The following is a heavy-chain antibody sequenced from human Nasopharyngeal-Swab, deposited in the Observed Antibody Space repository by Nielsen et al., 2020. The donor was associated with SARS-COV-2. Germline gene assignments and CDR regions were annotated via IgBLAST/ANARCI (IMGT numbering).Heavy chain of an antibody. D-gene: IGHD3-22*01. CDR3: ARGYYYDSLDAFDI. CDR2: INPNSGGT. Sequence: SVKVSCKASGYTFTGYYMHWVRQAPGQGLEWMGRINPNSGGTNYAQQFQGRVTMTRDTSISTAYMELSRLRSDDTAVYYCARGYYYDSLDAFDIWGQGTMVTVSS. V-gene: IGHV1-2*06. CDR1: GYTFTGYY. J-gene: IGHJ3*02.